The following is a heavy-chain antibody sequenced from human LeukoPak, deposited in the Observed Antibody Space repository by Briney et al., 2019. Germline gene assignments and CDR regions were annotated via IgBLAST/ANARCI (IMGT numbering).Heavy chain of an antibody. V-gene: IGHV3-7*01. J-gene: IGHJ5*02. CDR3: ARDDCSSISCYHNWFDP. Sequence: GGSLRHSCAASGFTFSSYWMSWVRQALGKGLEWVANIKQDGSEKYYVDSVKGRFTISRDNATNSLYLQMNSLRAEDTAVYYCARDDCSSISCYHNWFDPWGQGTLVTVSS. CDR1: GFTFSSYW. CDR2: IKQDGSEK. D-gene: IGHD2-2*01.